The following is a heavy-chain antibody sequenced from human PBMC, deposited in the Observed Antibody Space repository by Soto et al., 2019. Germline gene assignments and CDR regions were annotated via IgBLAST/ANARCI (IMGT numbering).Heavy chain of an antibody. CDR1: GFTFSTYA. Sequence: PGGSLRLSCAASGFTFSTYAMNWVRQAPGKGLEWVSGISGSGGSTYYADSVKGRFTISRDNSKNTLYLQMNSLRAEDTAVYYCAKALANHFDYWGQGTLVTVSS. CDR3: AKALANHFDY. D-gene: IGHD3-16*01. J-gene: IGHJ4*02. V-gene: IGHV3-23*01. CDR2: ISGSGGST.